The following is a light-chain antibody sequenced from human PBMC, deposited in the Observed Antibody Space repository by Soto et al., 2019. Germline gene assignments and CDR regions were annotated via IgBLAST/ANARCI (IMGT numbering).Light chain of an antibody. CDR1: TGAITTAYY. V-gene: IGLV7-43*01. J-gene: IGLJ3*02. Sequence: QTVVTQEPSLTVSPGGTVTLTCASSTGAITTAYYPNWFQQKPGQAPRALIYSTTNAHSWTPARFSGSLLGGKATLTVSGMQPEDEADYYCLLYYSSGQPWVFGGGTKLTVL. CDR3: LLYYSSGQPWV. CDR2: STT.